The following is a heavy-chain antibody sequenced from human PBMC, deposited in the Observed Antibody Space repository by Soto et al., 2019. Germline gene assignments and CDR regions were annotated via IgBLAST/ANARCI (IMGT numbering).Heavy chain of an antibody. Sequence: QVQLVQSGAEVKKPGSSVKVSCKTSGGIFTNYVITWVRQAPGQGLEWMGVIFPIFGTPNYAQKFQGRVTITADESTSTAYMELSSLRSDDTAVYYCARGYCGSNSCHNWFGPWGQGTLVTVSS. CDR3: ARGYCGSNSCHNWFGP. CDR1: GGIFTNYV. CDR2: IFPIFGTP. J-gene: IGHJ5*02. D-gene: IGHD2-2*01. V-gene: IGHV1-69*01.